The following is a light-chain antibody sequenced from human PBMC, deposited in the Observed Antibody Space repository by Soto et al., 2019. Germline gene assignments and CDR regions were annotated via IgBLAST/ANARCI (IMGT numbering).Light chain of an antibody. J-gene: IGLJ7*01. CDR2: EVN. Sequence: QSALTQPPSASGSPGQSVTISCIGTSSDVGGYDYVSWYQQHPGKVPKVIIYEVNKRPSGVPDRFSGSKSGNTASLTVSGLQAEDEADYYCTSYAGSNNFCVFGTGTQLTVL. CDR1: SSDVGGYDY. CDR3: TSYAGSNNFCV. V-gene: IGLV2-8*01.